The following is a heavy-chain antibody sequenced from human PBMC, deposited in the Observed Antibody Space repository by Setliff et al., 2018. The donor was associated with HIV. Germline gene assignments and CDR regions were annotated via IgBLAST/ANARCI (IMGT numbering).Heavy chain of an antibody. CDR3: AREAPRYASGAFD. CDR1: DYNFNNFG. D-gene: IGHD3-10*01. Sequence: ASVKVSCKSSDYNFNNFGVSWVRQAPGQGLEWLGYINGYTRKTHLSPRLQGRLSLTTDTSTNTVYLELRSLISDDTAIYYCAREAPRYASGAFD. V-gene: IGHV1-18*01. J-gene: IGHJ3*01. CDR2: INGYTRKT.